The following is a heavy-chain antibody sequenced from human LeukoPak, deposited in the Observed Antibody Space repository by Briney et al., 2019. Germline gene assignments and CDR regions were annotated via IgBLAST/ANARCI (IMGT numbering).Heavy chain of an antibody. CDR1: GYTFTGYY. V-gene: IGHV1-2*02. D-gene: IGHD3-3*01. J-gene: IGHJ5*02. CDR2: INPNSGGT. Sequence: SVKVSCKASGYTFTGYYMHWVRQAPGQGLEWMGWINPNSGGTDYAQKFQGRVTMTRDTSISTAYMEVTRLRSDDTAVYYCARDGGIHDFWSGYYIGYWFDLWGQGTLVTVSS. CDR3: ARDGGIHDFWSGYYIGYWFDL.